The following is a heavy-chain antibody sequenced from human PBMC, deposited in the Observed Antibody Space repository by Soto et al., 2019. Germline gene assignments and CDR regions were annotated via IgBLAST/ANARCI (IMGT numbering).Heavy chain of an antibody. CDR1: GGSISSYY. Sequence: PSETLSLTCTVSGGSISSYYWSWIRQPPGKGLEWIGYIYYSGSTNYNPSLKSRVTISVDTSKNQFSLKLSSVTAADTAVYYCARENYGNYGMDVWGQGTTVTVSS. D-gene: IGHD1-7*01. CDR3: ARENYGNYGMDV. CDR2: IYYSGST. V-gene: IGHV4-59*01. J-gene: IGHJ6*02.